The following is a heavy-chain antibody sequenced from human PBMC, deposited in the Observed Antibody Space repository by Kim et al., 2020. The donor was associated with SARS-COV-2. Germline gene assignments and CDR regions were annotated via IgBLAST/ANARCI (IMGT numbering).Heavy chain of an antibody. Sequence: GGSLRLSCAASGFTFSDYGMHWVRQAPGKGLEWVALISYDGINKYYADSVKGRFTISRDNSKSTLYLQMNSLRTEDTAVYFCAKDQSQQLLFLADMDAWGRGTTVTVSS. J-gene: IGHJ6*02. V-gene: IGHV3-30*18. CDR1: GFTFSDYG. CDR3: AKDQSQQLLFLADMDA. CDR2: ISYDGINK. D-gene: IGHD6-19*01.